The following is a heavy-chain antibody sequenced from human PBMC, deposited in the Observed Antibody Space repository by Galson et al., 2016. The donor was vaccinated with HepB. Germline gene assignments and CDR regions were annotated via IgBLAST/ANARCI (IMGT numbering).Heavy chain of an antibody. V-gene: IGHV6-1*01. D-gene: IGHD3/OR15-3a*01. CDR3: TRVSFLGRGLTN. Sequence: CAIPGDSVSSNIAAWNWIRQSPSRGLEWLGRTYYRSKWYNDYVPSVKSRITISPDTSKNQFSLQLKTVTPEDTAVYYCTRVSFLGRGLTNWGQGILVTVSS. J-gene: IGHJ4*02. CDR1: GDSVSSNIAA. CDR2: TYYRSKWYN.